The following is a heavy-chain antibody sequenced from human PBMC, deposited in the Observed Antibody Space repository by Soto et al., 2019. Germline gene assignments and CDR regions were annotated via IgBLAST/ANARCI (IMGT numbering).Heavy chain of an antibody. CDR2: IWYDGSNK. CDR3: ARDRQLDYYFDY. CDR1: GFPFSSYF. J-gene: IGHJ4*02. Sequence: GGSLRLSCASSGFPFSSYFMHWVRPAPGKGLEWVAVIWYDGSNKYYADSVKGRFTISRDNSKNTLYLQMNSLRAEDTAVYYCARDRQLDYYFDYWGQGTLGTVSS. V-gene: IGHV3-33*01. D-gene: IGHD1-1*01.